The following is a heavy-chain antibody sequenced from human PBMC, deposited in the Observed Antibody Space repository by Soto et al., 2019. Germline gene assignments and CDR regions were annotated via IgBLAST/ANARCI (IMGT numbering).Heavy chain of an antibody. Sequence: EVQLVESGGGLVQPGGSLRLSCAASGFTFSTYWMSWVRQAPGKGLEWVANIKQDGSEKYYVDSVKGRFTISRDNAKNSLYLQMNSLRAEDTAVYYCARLGYCSSTSCYYGWFDPWGQGTLDTVSS. CDR1: GFTFSTYW. CDR3: ARLGYCSSTSCYYGWFDP. CDR2: IKQDGSEK. J-gene: IGHJ5*02. V-gene: IGHV3-7*03. D-gene: IGHD2-2*01.